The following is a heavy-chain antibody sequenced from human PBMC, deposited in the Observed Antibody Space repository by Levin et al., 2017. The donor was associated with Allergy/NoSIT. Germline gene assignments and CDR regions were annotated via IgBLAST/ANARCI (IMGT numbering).Heavy chain of an antibody. Sequence: GGSLRLSCAASGFPFSRYAMSWIRQAPGKGLEWVSTLSGSDDSTFYSDSVKGRFTISRDTSQNTLYLQLNSLRADDTAVYYCTSRGPNWGFFDPWGQGTLVTVSS. J-gene: IGHJ5*02. CDR2: LSGSDDST. CDR1: GFPFSRYA. D-gene: IGHD7-27*01. CDR3: TSRGPNWGFFDP. V-gene: IGHV3-23*01.